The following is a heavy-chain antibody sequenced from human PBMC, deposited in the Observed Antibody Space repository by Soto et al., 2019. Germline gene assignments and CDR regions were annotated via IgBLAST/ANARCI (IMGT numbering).Heavy chain of an antibody. D-gene: IGHD6-19*01. Sequence: GGSLRLSCAASGFTFSDYYMSWIRQAPGKGLEWVSYISSSGSTIYYADSVKGRFTISRDNAKNSLYLQMNSLRAEDTAVYYCASFPRSGSSGWYSEGYYYMDVWGKGTTVTVSS. CDR3: ASFPRSGSSGWYSEGYYYMDV. CDR1: GFTFSDYY. J-gene: IGHJ6*03. V-gene: IGHV3-11*01. CDR2: ISSSGSTI.